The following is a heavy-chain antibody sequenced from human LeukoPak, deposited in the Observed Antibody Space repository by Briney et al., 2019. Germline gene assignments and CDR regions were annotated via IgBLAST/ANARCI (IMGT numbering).Heavy chain of an antibody. Sequence: GGSLRLSCAASGFTFSSYWMHWVRQAPGRGLEWVSAISGSGGSTYYADSVKGRFTISRDNSKNTLYLQMNSLRAEDTAVYYCAKAQQYSSSWYYFDYWGQGTLVTVSS. V-gene: IGHV3-23*01. CDR3: AKAQQYSSSWYYFDY. CDR2: ISGSGGST. J-gene: IGHJ4*02. D-gene: IGHD6-13*01. CDR1: GFTFSSYW.